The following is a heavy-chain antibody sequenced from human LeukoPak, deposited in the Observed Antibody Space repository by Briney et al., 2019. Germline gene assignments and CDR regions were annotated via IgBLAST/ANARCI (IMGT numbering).Heavy chain of an antibody. V-gene: IGHV4-39*07. Sequence: SETLSLTCTVSGGSVYTSDYYWGWVRQPPGKGSEWIGDIFYTGKTNYNPSLKSRVSISIDTSKNLFSLKLTSVTAADTAVYYCARVFDSWGQGTLVTVSS. CDR2: IFYTGKT. J-gene: IGHJ4*02. CDR3: ARVFDS. CDR1: GGSVYTSDYY.